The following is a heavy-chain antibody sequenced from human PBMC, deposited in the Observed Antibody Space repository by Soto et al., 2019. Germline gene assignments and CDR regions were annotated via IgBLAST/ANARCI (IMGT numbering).Heavy chain of an antibody. CDR1: GYNFTNYG. CDR2: INAYNGNT. CDR3: ARDPQFAL. V-gene: IGHV1-18*01. Sequence: QVQLVQSGPEVKKPGASVKVSCRASGYNFTNYGISWVRQAPGQGLEWMGWINAYNGNTNYAQNLQGRVTMTTDTPTSTAYMELMTLRSADTAMYYCARDPQFALWGQGTLVTVSS. J-gene: IGHJ4*02.